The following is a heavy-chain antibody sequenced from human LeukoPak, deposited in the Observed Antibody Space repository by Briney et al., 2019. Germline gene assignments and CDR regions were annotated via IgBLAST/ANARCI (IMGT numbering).Heavy chain of an antibody. J-gene: IGHJ4*02. CDR2: IYYSGST. CDR1: GGSISSSSYY. D-gene: IGHD6-6*01. Sequence: SETLSLTCTVSGGSISSSSYYWGWIRQPPGKGLEWIGSIYYSGSTYYNPSLKSRVTISVDTSKNQFSLKLSSVTAADTAVYYCAREAPPYSSSSGCFDYWGQGTLVTVSS. CDR3: AREAPPYSSSSGCFDY. V-gene: IGHV4-39*02.